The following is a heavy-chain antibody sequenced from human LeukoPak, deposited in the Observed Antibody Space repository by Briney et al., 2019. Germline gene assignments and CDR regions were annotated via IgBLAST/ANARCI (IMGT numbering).Heavy chain of an antibody. D-gene: IGHD6-19*01. V-gene: IGHV1-2*02. CDR3: ARGGPHYSSGWWDFDY. CDR1: GYTFTSYG. J-gene: IGHJ4*02. CDR2: INPNSGGT. Sequence: ASVKVSCKASGYTFTSYGISWVRQAPGQGLEWMGWINPNSGGTNYAQKFQGRVTMTRDTSISTAYMELSRLRSDDTAVYYCARGGPHYSSGWWDFDYWGQGTLVTVSS.